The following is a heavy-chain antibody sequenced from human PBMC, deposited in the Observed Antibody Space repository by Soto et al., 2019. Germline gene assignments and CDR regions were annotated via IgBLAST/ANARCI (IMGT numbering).Heavy chain of an antibody. J-gene: IGHJ4*02. D-gene: IGHD1-26*01. Sequence: QVQLVQSGAEVKKPGASVKVSCKASGYTFTSYGISWVRQAPGQGLEWMGWISAYNGNTNYAQKLQGRVTMTTDTSTSTAYRELRSLRSDDSVVYYFLRDRALELGDYCGQGTLVTVSS. V-gene: IGHV1-18*01. CDR1: GYTFTSYG. CDR2: ISAYNGNT. CDR3: LRDRALELGDY.